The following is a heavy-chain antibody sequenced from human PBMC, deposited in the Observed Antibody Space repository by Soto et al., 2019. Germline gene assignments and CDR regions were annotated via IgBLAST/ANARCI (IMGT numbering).Heavy chain of an antibody. CDR2: IYYSAST. J-gene: IGHJ4*02. V-gene: IGHV4-59*08. CDR3: ARRRPDSSGYRYFDY. CDR1: GGSISSYY. Sequence: SETLSLTCTVSGGSISSYYWSWIRQPPGKGLEWIGYIYYSASTNYNPSLKSRVTISVDTSKNQFSLKLSSVTAADTAVYYCARRRPDSSGYRYFDYWGQGTLVTVS. D-gene: IGHD3-22*01.